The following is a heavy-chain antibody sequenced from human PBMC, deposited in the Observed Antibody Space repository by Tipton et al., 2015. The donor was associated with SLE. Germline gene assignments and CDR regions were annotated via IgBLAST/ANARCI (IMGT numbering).Heavy chain of an antibody. V-gene: IGHV4-59*08. CDR3: VKSVVVVSPRDYYYYMDV. J-gene: IGHJ6*03. Sequence: TLSLTCSVSGGSISSYYWSWIRQPPAKGLEWIGFIYYNGKTNYNSSLKSRVTISVDTSKNQFSLKLSSVTAADTGVYYCVKSVVVVSPRDYYYYMDVWGKGTTVTVSS. CDR2: IYYNGKT. D-gene: IGHD2-15*01. CDR1: GGSISSYY.